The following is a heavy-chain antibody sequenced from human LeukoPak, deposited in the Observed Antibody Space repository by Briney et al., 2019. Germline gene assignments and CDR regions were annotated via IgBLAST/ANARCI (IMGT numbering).Heavy chain of an antibody. CDR3: AREPSGHPYFDY. J-gene: IGHJ4*02. Sequence: PSQTLSLTCTVSGGSISSGGYYWSWIRQPPGKGLEWIGYIYHSGSTYYNPSLKSRVTISVDRSKNQFSLKLSSVTAADTAVYYCAREPSGHPYFDYWGQGTLVTVSS. CDR1: GGSISSGGYY. V-gene: IGHV4-30-2*01. CDR2: IYHSGST.